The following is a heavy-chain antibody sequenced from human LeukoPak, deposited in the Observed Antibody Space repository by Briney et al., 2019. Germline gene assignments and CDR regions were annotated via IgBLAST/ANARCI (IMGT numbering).Heavy chain of an antibody. J-gene: IGHJ4*02. CDR1: GYTFTGYY. D-gene: IGHD5-18*01. V-gene: IGHV1-2*02. CDR3: ARGGYNYGYLY. Sequence: AASVKVSCKASGYTFTGYYMHWVRQAPGQGLEWMGWINPNSGGTNYAQKFQGRVTISVDTSKNQFSLKLSSVTAADTAVYYCARGGYNYGYLYWGQGTLVTVSS. CDR2: INPNSGGT.